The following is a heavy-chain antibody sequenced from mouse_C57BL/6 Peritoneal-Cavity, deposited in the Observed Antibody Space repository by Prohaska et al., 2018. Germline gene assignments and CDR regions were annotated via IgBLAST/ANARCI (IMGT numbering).Heavy chain of an antibody. J-gene: IGHJ2*01. CDR2: INPYNGGT. D-gene: IGHD1-1*01. CDR3: ASYYGSSHFDY. V-gene: IGHV1-19*01. Sequence: EVQLQQSGPVLVKPGAPVKMSCKASGYTFTDYYMNWVKQSHGKSLEWIGVINPYNGGTSYNQKFKGKATLTVDKSSSTAYMELNSLTSEDSAVYYCASYYGSSHFDYWGQGTTLTVSS. CDR1: GYTFTDYY.